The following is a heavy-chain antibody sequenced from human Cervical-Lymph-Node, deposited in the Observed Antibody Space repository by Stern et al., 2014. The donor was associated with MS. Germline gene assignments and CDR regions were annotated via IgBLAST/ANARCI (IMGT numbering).Heavy chain of an antibody. V-gene: IGHV4-4*02. J-gene: IGHJ4*02. CDR2: IHHSGTT. CDR3: ARVHSGYDWFDY. D-gene: IGHD5-12*01. Sequence: EQLVESGPGLVKPSGTLSLTCDVSGASISNTNWWGWVRQPPAMGLEWIGEIHHSGTTNFKSSLKMRVTMSVDKSKNQFSRELKSVTAADTAVYFCARVHSGYDWFDYWGQGILVTVSS. CDR1: GASISNTNW.